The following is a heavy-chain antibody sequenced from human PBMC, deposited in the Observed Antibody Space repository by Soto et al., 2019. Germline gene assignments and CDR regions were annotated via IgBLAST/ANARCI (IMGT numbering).Heavy chain of an antibody. D-gene: IGHD6-19*01. V-gene: IGHV1-8*01. CDR2: MNPNSGNT. CDR1: GYTFTSYD. CDR3: ARAPYSSGWYWFDP. Sequence: ASVKVSCKASGYTFTSYDINWVRQATGQGLEWMGWMNPNSGNTGYAQKFQGRVTMTRNTSISTAYMELSSLRSEDTAVYYCARAPYSSGWYWFDPWGQGXLVTVYS. J-gene: IGHJ5*02.